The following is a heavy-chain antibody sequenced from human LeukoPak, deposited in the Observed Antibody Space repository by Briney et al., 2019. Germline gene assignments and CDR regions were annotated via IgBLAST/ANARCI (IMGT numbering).Heavy chain of an antibody. CDR2: IYTTGRT. V-gene: IGHV4-4*09. CDR1: GGSVSSYY. D-gene: IGHD7-27*01. CDR3: AKILGSGVWYGFDI. J-gene: IGHJ3*02. Sequence: SETLSVTCSVSGGSVSSYYWSWIRQPRGKGLEWIGYIYTTGRTNYNPSLKSRVTISVDTSKNQFSLKLSSVTAADTAVYYCAKILGSGVWYGFDIWGQGTMVTVSS.